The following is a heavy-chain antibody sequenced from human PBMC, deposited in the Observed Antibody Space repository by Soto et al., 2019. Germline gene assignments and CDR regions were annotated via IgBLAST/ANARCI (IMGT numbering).Heavy chain of an antibody. CDR1: GYSFNSYW. Sequence: GESLKISCKASGYSFNSYWIGWVRQMPGKGLEWMGIVHPGNSDTRYSPSFQGQVTVSVDRSISTAYLQWSSLKASDTAMYYCAALTGATFHWGQGTLVTVSS. CDR2: VHPGNSDT. CDR3: AALTGATFH. D-gene: IGHD1-20*01. J-gene: IGHJ4*02. V-gene: IGHV5-51*01.